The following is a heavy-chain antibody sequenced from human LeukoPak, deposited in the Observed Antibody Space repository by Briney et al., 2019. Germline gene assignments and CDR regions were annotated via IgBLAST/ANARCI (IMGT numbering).Heavy chain of an antibody. CDR3: ARDEAYCGGDCYLPFDY. CDR1: GFTISSYG. Sequence: GGSLRLSCAASGFTISSYGMHWVRQAPGKGLEWVAVIWYDGSNKYYADSVKGRFTISRDNSKNTLYLQMNSLRAEDTAVYYCARDEAYCGGDCYLPFDYWGQGTLVTVSS. V-gene: IGHV3-33*01. CDR2: IWYDGSNK. D-gene: IGHD2-21*02. J-gene: IGHJ4*02.